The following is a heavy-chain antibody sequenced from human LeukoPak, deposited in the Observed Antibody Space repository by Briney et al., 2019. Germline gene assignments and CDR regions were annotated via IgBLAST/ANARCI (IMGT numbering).Heavy chain of an antibody. CDR2: FFYSGST. CDR3: ARERRNCTTISCLNDAFDL. D-gene: IGHD1-1*01. CDR1: GGSVRSHF. J-gene: IGHJ3*01. V-gene: IGHV4-59*02. Sequence: SETLSLTCGVYGGSVRSHFWSWIRQPPGRGLEWIGYFFYSGSTTHNPSLKSRVTISGDTSKNQLSLRLTSVTAADTAVYYCARERRNCTTISCLNDAFDLWGQGTMVTVSP.